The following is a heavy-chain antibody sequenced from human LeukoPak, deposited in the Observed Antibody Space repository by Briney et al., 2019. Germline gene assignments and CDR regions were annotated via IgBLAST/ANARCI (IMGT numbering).Heavy chain of an antibody. CDR2: ISSSSSYI. CDR1: GFTFSSYS. D-gene: IGHD5-18*01. Sequence: GGSLRLSCAASGFTFSSYSMNWVRQAPGKGLEWVSSISSSSSYIYYADSVKGRFTISRDNAKNSLYLQMNSLRAEDTAVYYCARGGYSYGPHWYFDLWCRGTLVTVSS. J-gene: IGHJ2*01. V-gene: IGHV3-21*01. CDR3: ARGGYSYGPHWYFDL.